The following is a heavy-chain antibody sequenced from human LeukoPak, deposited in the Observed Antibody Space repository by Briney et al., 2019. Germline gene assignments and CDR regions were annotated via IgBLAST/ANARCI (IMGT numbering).Heavy chain of an antibody. CDR1: GFTFSSYS. J-gene: IGHJ6*02. Sequence: PGGSLRLSCAAPGFTFSSYSMNWVRQAPGKGLEWVSSISSSSSYIYYADSAKGRFTISRDNAKNSLYLQMNSLRAEDTAVYYCAREGTYYYDSSGPGLYYGMDVWGQGTTVTVSS. V-gene: IGHV3-21*01. D-gene: IGHD3-22*01. CDR3: AREGTYYYDSSGPGLYYGMDV. CDR2: ISSSSSYI.